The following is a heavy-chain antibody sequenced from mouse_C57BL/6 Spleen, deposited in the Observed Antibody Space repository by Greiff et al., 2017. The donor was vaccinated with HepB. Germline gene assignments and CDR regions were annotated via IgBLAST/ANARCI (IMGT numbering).Heavy chain of an antibody. D-gene: IGHD4-1*01. CDR1: GYSITSGYY. CDR3: ARWDGWFAY. Sequence: EVQLVESGPGLVKPSQSLSLTCSVTGYSITSGYYWNWIRQFPGNKLEWMGYISYDGSNNYNPSLKNRISITRDTSKNQFFLKLNSVTTEDTATYYCARWDGWFAYWGQGTLVTVSA. J-gene: IGHJ3*01. CDR2: ISYDGSN. V-gene: IGHV3-6*01.